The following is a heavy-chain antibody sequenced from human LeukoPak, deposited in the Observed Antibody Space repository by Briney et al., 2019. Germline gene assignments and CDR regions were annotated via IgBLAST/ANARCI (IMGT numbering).Heavy chain of an antibody. V-gene: IGHV3-30*04. CDR1: GFTFSNYA. CDR3: ARARSGNGNYGMDV. CDR2: IGHDGRDK. D-gene: IGHD2-15*01. J-gene: IGHJ6*02. Sequence: PGGSLRLSCAASGFTFSNYAIHWVRQAPGKGLEWVAVIGHDGRDKYYADSVKGRFTIFRDNSKNMLSLQMNSLRPEDMAFYYCARARSGNGNYGMDVWGQGTTVTVSS.